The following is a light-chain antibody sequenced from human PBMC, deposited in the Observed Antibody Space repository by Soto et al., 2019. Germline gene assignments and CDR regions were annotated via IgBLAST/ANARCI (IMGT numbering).Light chain of an antibody. CDR1: QGISSY. Sequence: DIQLTQSPSFLSASVGDRVTITCRARQGISSYLAWYQQKPGKAPNLMIDVVSTLQSGVPSRFSGSGSGTEFTLTISSLQPEDFATYYFQQRNSYPSNFGQWTRLASK. CDR3: QQRNSYPSN. CDR2: VVS. V-gene: IGKV1-9*01. J-gene: IGKJ5*01.